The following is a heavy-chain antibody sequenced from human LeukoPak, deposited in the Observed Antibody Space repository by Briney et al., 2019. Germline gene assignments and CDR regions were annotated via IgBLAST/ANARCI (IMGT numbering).Heavy chain of an antibody. CDR1: GGSINSYY. V-gene: IGHV4-4*07. CDR3: ARSPHRLIGHWFDP. D-gene: IGHD3-16*01. J-gene: IGHJ5*02. Sequence: SETLSLTCTVSGGSINSYYWSWIRQPAGKGLEWIGRIFSSGNTIYNPSLQCRVTMSVDTSKNQFSLRLNSVTAADTAVYYCARSPHRLIGHWFDPWGQGTLVTVSS. CDR2: IFSSGNT.